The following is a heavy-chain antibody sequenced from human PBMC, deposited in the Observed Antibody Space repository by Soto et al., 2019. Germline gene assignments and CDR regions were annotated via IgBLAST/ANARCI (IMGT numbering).Heavy chain of an antibody. V-gene: IGHV4-61*08. J-gene: IGHJ5*02. Sequence: SETLSLTCAVSGGSISSGGYSWSWLRQPPGKGREWIGYIYYSGNTYYNPSLKSRVTISVDTSKNQLSLKLTPVTAADTAVYYCARVGNWNDGLGSWGQGALVTVSS. CDR3: ARVGNWNDGLGS. CDR2: IYYSGNT. D-gene: IGHD1-1*01. CDR1: GGSISSGGYS.